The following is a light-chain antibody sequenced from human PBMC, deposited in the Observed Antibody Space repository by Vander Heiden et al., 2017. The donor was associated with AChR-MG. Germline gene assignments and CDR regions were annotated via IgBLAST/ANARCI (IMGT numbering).Light chain of an antibody. V-gene: IGKV1-27*01. CDR2: AAS. J-gene: IGKJ1*01. CDR1: QGISIY. Sequence: DIQMTQSPSSLSASVGDRVTLTCRASQGISIYLAWYQQKPGKVPRLLIHAASTWQSGVPARFSGSGSGTDFTLTISSLQPEDVATYYCQKYNSVPRTFGQGTKVEIK. CDR3: QKYNSVPRT.